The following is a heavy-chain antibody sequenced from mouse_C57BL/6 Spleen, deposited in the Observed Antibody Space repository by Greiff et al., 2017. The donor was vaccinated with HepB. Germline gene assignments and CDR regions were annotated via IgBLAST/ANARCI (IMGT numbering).Heavy chain of an antibody. D-gene: IGHD1-1*01. J-gene: IGHJ4*01. CDR1: GFNIKNPY. CDR2: IDPANGNT. Sequence: EVQLKESVAELVRPGASVKLSCTASGFNIKNPYMHWVKQRPEQGLEWIGRIDPANGNTKYAPKFQGKATITADTSSNTAYLQLSSLTSEDTAIYYCAREDGSMDYWGQGTSVTVSS. CDR3: AREDGSMDY. V-gene: IGHV14-3*01.